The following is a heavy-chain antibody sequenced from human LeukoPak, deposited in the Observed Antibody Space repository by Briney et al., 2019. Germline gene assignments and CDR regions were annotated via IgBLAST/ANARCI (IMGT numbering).Heavy chain of an antibody. Sequence: SETLSLTCTVSGGSISSYYWSWIRQPPGKGLEWIGYIYYSGSTNYNPSLKSRVTISVDTSKNQFSLKLSSVTAADTAVYYCARETYYDFWSQTWGQGTLVTVSS. CDR1: GGSISSYY. D-gene: IGHD3-3*01. CDR2: IYYSGST. J-gene: IGHJ5*02. V-gene: IGHV4-59*12. CDR3: ARETYYDFWSQT.